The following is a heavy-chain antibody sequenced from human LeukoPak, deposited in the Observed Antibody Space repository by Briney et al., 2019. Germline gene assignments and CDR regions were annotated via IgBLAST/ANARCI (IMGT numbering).Heavy chain of an antibody. CDR2: IYYSEST. Sequence: SETLSLTCTVSGGSISSSSYYWGWIRQPPGKGLEWIGSIYYSESTYYNPSLKSRVTISVDTSKNQFSLKLSSVTAADTAVYYCARQSIAAAGTGAYYYYGMDVWGQGTTVTVSS. CDR1: GGSISSSSYY. D-gene: IGHD6-13*01. V-gene: IGHV4-39*01. CDR3: ARQSIAAAGTGAYYYYGMDV. J-gene: IGHJ6*02.